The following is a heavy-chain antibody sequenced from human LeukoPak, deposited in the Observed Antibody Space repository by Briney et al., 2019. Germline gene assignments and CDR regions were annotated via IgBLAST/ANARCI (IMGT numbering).Heavy chain of an antibody. Sequence: GASVKVSCKASGYTFTTYYMHWVRQAPGQGLEWMGIIGPSGGSTSYAQKFQGRVTMTRDTSTSTVYMELSSLRSDDTAVYYCARLSQQTFDIWGQGTLVTVSS. CDR3: ARLSQQTFDI. J-gene: IGHJ3*02. CDR2: IGPSGGST. V-gene: IGHV1-46*01. CDR1: GYTFTTYY.